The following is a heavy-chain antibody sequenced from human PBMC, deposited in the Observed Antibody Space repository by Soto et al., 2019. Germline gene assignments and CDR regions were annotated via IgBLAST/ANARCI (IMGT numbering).Heavy chain of an antibody. CDR3: ARRGSGSYYDY. CDR1: GFTFSSYA. J-gene: IGHJ4*02. Sequence: EVQLLESGGGLVQPGGSLRLSCAASGFTFSSYAMRWVRQAPVKGLEWVSAISGSGGSTYYADYVKGRFTISRDNSKNTLYLQMNSRRAEDTAVSYCARRGSGSYYDYWGQGTLVTVSS. CDR2: ISGSGGST. D-gene: IGHD1-26*01. V-gene: IGHV3-23*01.